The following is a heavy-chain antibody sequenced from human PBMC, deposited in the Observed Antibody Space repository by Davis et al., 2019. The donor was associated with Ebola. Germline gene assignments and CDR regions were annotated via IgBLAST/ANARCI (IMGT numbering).Heavy chain of an antibody. CDR1: GFTFSSYE. J-gene: IGHJ6*02. D-gene: IGHD4-17*01. CDR3: AREGTTVTSWGYYYYGMDV. CDR2: ISSSGSTI. V-gene: IGHV3-48*03. Sequence: GGSLRLSCAASGFTFSSYEMNWVRQAPGKGLEWVSYISSSGSTIYYADSVKGRFTISRDNAKNSLYLQMNSLRAEDTAVYYCAREGTTVTSWGYYYYGMDVWSQGTTVTVSS.